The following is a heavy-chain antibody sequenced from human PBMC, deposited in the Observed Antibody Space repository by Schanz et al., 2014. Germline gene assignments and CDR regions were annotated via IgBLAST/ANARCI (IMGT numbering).Heavy chain of an antibody. Sequence: QVQLVQSGAEVKEPGASVKVSCKASAYTFTGYYLHWVRQAPGQGLEWMGWISPNGATRYAQNFQDKVTMTRDTSSSTAYMEVNSLRSEDTAVYYCARTGYDPSLTHWGQGTLVTVSS. CDR1: AYTFTGYY. V-gene: IGHV1-2*02. CDR2: ISPNGAT. J-gene: IGHJ4*02. CDR3: ARTGYDPSLTH. D-gene: IGHD5-12*01.